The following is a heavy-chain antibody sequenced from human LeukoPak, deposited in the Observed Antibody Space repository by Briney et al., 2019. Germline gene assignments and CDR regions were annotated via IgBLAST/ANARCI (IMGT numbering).Heavy chain of an antibody. CDR3: ARGGDYGSGNFRWRHFDY. CDR2: ISYDGNNE. Sequence: PGGSLRLSCAASGFTFSNYAMHWVRQAPGKGLECVALISYDGNNEYHADSVKGRFSISRDNSKNTLCLQMNSLRIEDTAVYSRARGGDYGSGNFRWRHFDYWGQGTLVTVSS. D-gene: IGHD3-10*01. J-gene: IGHJ4*02. V-gene: IGHV3-30-3*01. CDR1: GFTFSNYA.